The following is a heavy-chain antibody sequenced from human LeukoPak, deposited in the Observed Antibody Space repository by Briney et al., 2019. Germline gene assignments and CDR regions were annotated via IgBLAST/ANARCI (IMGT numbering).Heavy chain of an antibody. CDR3: ARTSTYYDFWSGYYLPYYFDY. D-gene: IGHD3-3*01. V-gene: IGHV3-23*01. Sequence: GGSLRLSCAASGFTFSSYAMSWVRQAPGKGLEWVSGITATADTTYYADSVKGRFTISRDNSKNTLYLQMNSLRAEDTAVYYCARTSTYYDFWSGYYLPYYFDYWGQGTLVTVSS. CDR1: GFTFSSYA. CDR2: ITATADTT. J-gene: IGHJ4*02.